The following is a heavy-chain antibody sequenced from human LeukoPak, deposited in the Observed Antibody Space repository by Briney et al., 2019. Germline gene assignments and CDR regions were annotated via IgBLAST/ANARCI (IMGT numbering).Heavy chain of an antibody. V-gene: IGHV3-53*01. J-gene: IGHJ4*02. D-gene: IGHD3-22*01. Sequence: GGSLRLSCAASGFTVSSNYMSWVRRAPGKGLEWVSVIYSGGSTYYADSVKGRFTISRDNSKNTLYLQMNSLRAEDTAVYYCAKDGRYDSSGYTNDYWGQGTLVTVSS. CDR1: GFTVSSNY. CDR3: AKDGRYDSSGYTNDY. CDR2: IYSGGST.